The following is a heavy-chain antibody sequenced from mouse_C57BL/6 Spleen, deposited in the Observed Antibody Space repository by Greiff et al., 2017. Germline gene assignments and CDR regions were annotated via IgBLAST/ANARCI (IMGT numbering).Heavy chain of an antibody. J-gene: IGHJ2*01. CDR1: GFTFSDYG. CDR3: AMGDGSSYVSDY. D-gene: IGHD1-1*01. CDR2: ISSGSSTI. V-gene: IGHV5-17*01. Sequence: EVQLVQSGGGLVKPGGSLKLSCAASGFTFSDYGMHWVRQAPEKGLEWVAYISSGSSTIYYADTVKGRFTISRDNAKNTLFLQMTSLRSEDTAMYYCAMGDGSSYVSDYWGQGTTLTVSS.